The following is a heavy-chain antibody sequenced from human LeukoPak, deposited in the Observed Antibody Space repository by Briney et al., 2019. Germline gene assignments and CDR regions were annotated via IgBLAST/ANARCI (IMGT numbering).Heavy chain of an antibody. J-gene: IGHJ6*03. CDR3: ARVPSSTSWIKNYYYYMDV. D-gene: IGHD2-2*01. V-gene: IGHV1-18*01. Sequence: GASVKVSCKASGYTFTSYGISWVRQAPGQGLEWMGWISAYNGNTNYAQKLQGRVTMTTDTSTSTAYMALRSLRSDDTAVYYCARVPSSTSWIKNYYYYMDVWGKGTTVTVSS. CDR1: GYTFTSYG. CDR2: ISAYNGNT.